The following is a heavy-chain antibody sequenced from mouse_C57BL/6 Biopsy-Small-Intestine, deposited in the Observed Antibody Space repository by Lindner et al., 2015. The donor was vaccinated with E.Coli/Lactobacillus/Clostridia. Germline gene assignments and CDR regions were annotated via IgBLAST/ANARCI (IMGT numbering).Heavy chain of an antibody. CDR3: ARGYYGSSYGYYFDY. CDR1: GYSITSGYD. V-gene: IGHV3-1*01. J-gene: IGHJ2*01. Sequence: VQLQESGPGMVKPSQSLSLTCTVTGYSITSGYDWHWIRHFPGNKLEWMGYISYSGSTNYNPSLKSRISITHDTSKNHFFLKLNSVTTEDTATYYCARGYYGSSYGYYFDYWAKAPLSQSPQ. D-gene: IGHD1-1*01. CDR2: ISYSGST.